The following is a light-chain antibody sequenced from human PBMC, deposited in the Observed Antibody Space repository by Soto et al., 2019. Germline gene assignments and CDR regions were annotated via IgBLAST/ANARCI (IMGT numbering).Light chain of an antibody. CDR1: SGHSSYA. Sequence: QLVLTQSPSASASLGASVKLTCTLSSGHSSYAIAWHQQQPEKGPRYLMKLNSDGSHSKGDGIPDRFSGSSSGAERYLTISSLQSEDEADYYCQTWGTGPFVFGTGTKVTAL. J-gene: IGLJ1*01. CDR2: LNSDGSH. CDR3: QTWGTGPFV. V-gene: IGLV4-69*01.